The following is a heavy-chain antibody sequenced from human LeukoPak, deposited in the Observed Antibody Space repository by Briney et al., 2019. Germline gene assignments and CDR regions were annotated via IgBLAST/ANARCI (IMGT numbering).Heavy chain of an antibody. CDR1: GFTFSSHG. Sequence: GGSLRLSCAASGFTFSSHGMNWVRQAPGKGLEWVSGISPNGVITYYADSVKGRFTISRDNSKGTVYLQMNSLRPEDTAVYYCAKDDAWLQYGDWGRGTLVTVSS. J-gene: IGHJ4*02. CDR3: AKDDAWLQYGD. D-gene: IGHD5-24*01. CDR2: ISPNGVIT. V-gene: IGHV3-23*01.